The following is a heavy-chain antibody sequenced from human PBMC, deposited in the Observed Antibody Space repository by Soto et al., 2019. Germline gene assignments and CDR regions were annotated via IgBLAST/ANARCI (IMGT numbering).Heavy chain of an antibody. D-gene: IGHD6-19*01. CDR2: IYYSGST. CDR1: GGSISRGGYY. Sequence: QVQLQESGPGLVKPSQTLSLTCTVSGGSISRGGYYWSWIRQHPGKGLEWIGYIYYSGSTYYNPSLTSRVTISVDTSKNQFSLKLSSVTAADTAVYYCARATVAGTLGSGYWGQGTLVTVSS. V-gene: IGHV4-31*03. J-gene: IGHJ4*02. CDR3: ARATVAGTLGSGY.